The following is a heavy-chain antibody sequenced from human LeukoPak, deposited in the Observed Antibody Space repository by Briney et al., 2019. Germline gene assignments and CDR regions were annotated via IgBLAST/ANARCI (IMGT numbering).Heavy chain of an antibody. J-gene: IGHJ6*02. CDR2: IYYSGTT. CDR3: ASRGYHYSTLGAYYSNGMDV. Sequence: PSGSLSLTCTVSGGSITSYYWGAVRQTPGKGLEWIGYIYYSGTTNYNPSLKRRVTLPVDTSKYQFSLKLSSVTAAVTAVYYCASRGYHYSTLGAYYSNGMDVWGQGTTVTVYS. D-gene: IGHD5-12*01. CDR1: GGSITSYY. V-gene: IGHV4-59*01.